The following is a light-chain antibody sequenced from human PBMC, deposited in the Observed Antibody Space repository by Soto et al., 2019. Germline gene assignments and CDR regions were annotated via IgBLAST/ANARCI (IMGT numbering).Light chain of an antibody. CDR1: QSFSSSY. CDR3: QQYNDWWT. J-gene: IGKJ1*01. Sequence: EIVLTQSPGTLSLSAGERATLSCRASQSFSSSYLAWYQQKPGQAPRLLIYGASSRATGIPDRFSGSGSGTDFTPTISRLEPEDFAVYYCQQYNDWWTFGQGTKVDIK. CDR2: GAS. V-gene: IGKV3-20*01.